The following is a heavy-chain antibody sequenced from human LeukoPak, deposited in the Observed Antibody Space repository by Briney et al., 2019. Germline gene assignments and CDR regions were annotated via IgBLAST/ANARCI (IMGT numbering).Heavy chain of an antibody. D-gene: IGHD6-19*01. CDR3: ARSGPIAVAGVDY. Sequence: PSETLSLTCIVSGGSISSDYWSWIRQPAGKGLEWIGRMYSSGNTNYNPSLKSRVTISVDKSKNQFSLKLSSVTAADTAVYYCARSGPIAVAGVDYWGQGTLVTVSS. J-gene: IGHJ4*02. CDR1: GGSISSDY. V-gene: IGHV4-4*07. CDR2: MYSSGNT.